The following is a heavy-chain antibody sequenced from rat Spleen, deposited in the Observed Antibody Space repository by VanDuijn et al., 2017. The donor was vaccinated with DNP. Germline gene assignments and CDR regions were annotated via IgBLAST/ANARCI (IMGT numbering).Heavy chain of an antibody. D-gene: IGHD3-8*01. J-gene: IGHJ4*01. V-gene: IGHV5-29*01. CDR2: ISYDGSST. Sequence: EVQLVESDGGLVQPGRSLKLSCAASGFTFSDYYMAWVRQAPTKGLEWVATISYDGSSTYYRDSVKGRFTISRDNAKSTLYLQMDSLRSEDTATYYCARHRTISPHYYDMDVWGQGASVTVSS. CDR3: ARHRTISPHYYDMDV. CDR1: GFTFSDYY.